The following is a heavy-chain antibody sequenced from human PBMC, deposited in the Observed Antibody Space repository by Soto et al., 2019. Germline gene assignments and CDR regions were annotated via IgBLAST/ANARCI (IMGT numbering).Heavy chain of an antibody. J-gene: IGHJ6*02. CDR3: ARGRSSVPDRRGIGYYGLDV. CDR1: GGSFSGYY. D-gene: IGHD6-6*01. Sequence: QVQLQQWGAEVLKPSETLSLTCVVNGGSFSGYYWSWIRQSPGKGLEWIGEINDSGITDSNPSLESRVTISVDMSKNHFSLNLNSVTAADSAVYHCARGRSSVPDRRGIGYYGLDVWGQGTTVTVSS. V-gene: IGHV4-34*01. CDR2: INDSGIT.